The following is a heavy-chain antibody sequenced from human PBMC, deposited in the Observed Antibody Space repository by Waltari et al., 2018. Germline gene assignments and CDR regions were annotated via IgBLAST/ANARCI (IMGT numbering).Heavy chain of an antibody. CDR2: ISWNSGSI. V-gene: IGHV3-9*03. J-gene: IGHJ3*02. CDR3: AKEEGAFDI. Sequence: EVQLVESGGGLVQPGRSLRLSCAASGFTFDDYAMHWVRQAPGKGLEWVSGISWNSGSIGYADSVKGRFTISRDNAKNAPYLQMNSLRAEDMALYYCAKEEGAFDIWGQGTMVTVSS. CDR1: GFTFDDYA.